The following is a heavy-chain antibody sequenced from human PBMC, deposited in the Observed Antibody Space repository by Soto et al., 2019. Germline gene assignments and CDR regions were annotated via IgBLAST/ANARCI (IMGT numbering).Heavy chain of an antibody. CDR2: ISSSSSTI. Sequence: GGSLSLSCTASGFPFRSYSMNWVRQAPGKGLEWVSYISSSSSTIYYADSVKGRFTISRDNAKNSLYLQMNSLRDEDTAVYYCARSPLSGMDVWGQGTTVTVSS. J-gene: IGHJ6*02. CDR1: GFPFRSYS. CDR3: ARSPLSGMDV. V-gene: IGHV3-48*02.